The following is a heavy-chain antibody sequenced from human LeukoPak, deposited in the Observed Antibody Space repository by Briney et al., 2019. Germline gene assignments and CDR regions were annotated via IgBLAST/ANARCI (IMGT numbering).Heavy chain of an antibody. CDR2: IYSGGST. V-gene: IGHV3-53*04. J-gene: IGHJ3*02. CDR1: GFTFSSYA. Sequence: GSLRLSCAASGFTFSSYAMSWVRQAPGKGLEWVSVIYSGGSTYYADSVKGRFTVSRHNSKNTLYLQMNSLRAEDTAVYYCARGVATSYDAFDIWGQGTMVTVSS. D-gene: IGHD5-12*01. CDR3: ARGVATSYDAFDI.